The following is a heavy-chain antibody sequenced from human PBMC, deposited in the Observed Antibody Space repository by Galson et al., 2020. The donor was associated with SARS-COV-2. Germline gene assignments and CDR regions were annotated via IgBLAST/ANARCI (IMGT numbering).Heavy chain of an antibody. J-gene: IGHJ6*02. CDR1: GYTFTSYD. CDR3: ARVLRYFDWLFRTDYYYYGMDV. V-gene: IGHV1-8*01. Sequence: ASVKFSCKASGYTFTSYDINWVRQATGQGLEWMGSMNPNSGNTGYAQKFQGRVTMTRNTSISTAYMELSSLRSEDTAVYYCARVLRYFDWLFRTDYYYYGMDVWGQGTTVTVSS. D-gene: IGHD3-9*01. CDR2: MNPNSGNT.